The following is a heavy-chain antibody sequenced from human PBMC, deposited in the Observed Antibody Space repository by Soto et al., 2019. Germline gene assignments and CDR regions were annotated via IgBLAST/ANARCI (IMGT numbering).Heavy chain of an antibody. D-gene: IGHD6-13*01. CDR3: ARIESIARNWFDP. V-gene: IGHV5-10-1*01. CDR2: IDPVDSYA. J-gene: IGHJ5*02. CDR1: GFSFTNYW. Sequence: GVSLKISCKVSGFSFTNYWISWVRQMPGKGLEWMGNIDPVDSYANYSPSFQGHVTFSVDTSISTAYLQWSSLKASDTAMYFCARIESIARNWFDPWGQGTLVTV.